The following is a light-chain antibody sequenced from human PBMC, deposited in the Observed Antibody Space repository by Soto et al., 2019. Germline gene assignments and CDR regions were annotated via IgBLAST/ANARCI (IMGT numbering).Light chain of an antibody. CDR3: QSYDSSLSGVI. CDR1: TSNIGGGYD. CDR2: GNS. V-gene: IGLV1-40*01. Sequence: QSVLTQPPSVSGAPGQRVTISCTGSTSNIGGGYDVHWYQQVPGTVPKLLIYGNSNRPSGVPDRFSGSKYGTSASLAITGLQAEDEADYYCQSYDSSLSGVIFGGGTKLTVL. J-gene: IGLJ2*01.